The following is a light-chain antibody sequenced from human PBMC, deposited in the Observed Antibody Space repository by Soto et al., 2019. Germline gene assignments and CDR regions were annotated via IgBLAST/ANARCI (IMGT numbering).Light chain of an antibody. V-gene: IGKV3D-11*01. CDR1: QGVSSY. J-gene: IGKJ5*01. CDR3: QQRSNFIT. CDR2: DAS. Sequence: EIVLTQSPATLSLSPGERATLSCRASQGVSSYLAWYQQKPGQAPRLLIYDASNRATGIPARFSGSGPGTDFTLTISSLEPEDFAVYYCQQRSNFITFGQGTRLEIK.